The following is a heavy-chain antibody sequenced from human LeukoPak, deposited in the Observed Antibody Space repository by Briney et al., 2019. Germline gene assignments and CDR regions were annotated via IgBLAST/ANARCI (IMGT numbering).Heavy chain of an antibody. V-gene: IGHV4-59*01. CDR2: ISYSGST. D-gene: IGHD3-22*01. CDR3: ARLDYYHFDY. J-gene: IGHJ4*02. CDR1: GGSISRYY. Sequence: PSETLSLTCTVSGGSISRYYGSWIRQPPGKGLEWIGYISYSGSTKYNPSLMSRVTISVDTSKNQFSLKLSSATAADTAVYYCARLDYYHFDYWGQGAVVTVSS.